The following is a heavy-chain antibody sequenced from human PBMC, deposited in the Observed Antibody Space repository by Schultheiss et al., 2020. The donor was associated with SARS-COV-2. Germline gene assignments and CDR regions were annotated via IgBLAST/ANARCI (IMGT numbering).Heavy chain of an antibody. Sequence: RGSLRLSCAASGFTFSSYAMSWVRQAPGKGLEWVSAISGSGGSTYYADSVKGRFTISRDNSKNTLYLQMNSLRAEDTAVYYCAQTPYYDFWSGYLDYWGQGTLVTVSS. CDR3: AQTPYYDFWSGYLDY. J-gene: IGHJ4*02. D-gene: IGHD3-3*01. CDR1: GFTFSSYA. V-gene: IGHV3-23*01. CDR2: ISGSGGST.